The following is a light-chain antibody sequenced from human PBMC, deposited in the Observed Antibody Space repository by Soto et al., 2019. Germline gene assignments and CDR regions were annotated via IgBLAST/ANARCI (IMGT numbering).Light chain of an antibody. Sequence: EIVLTQSAGTLSLSPGERATLSCRASQTVSGSYLACFQQKPGQAPRLLIYAASTRAAGVPDRLSGSGSGTDFSLTIIRLEPEEFSVYYCPHYYPAAWTFGQGTKLEIK. J-gene: IGKJ1*01. CDR3: PHYYPAAWT. CDR2: AAS. CDR1: QTVSGSY. V-gene: IGKV3-20*01.